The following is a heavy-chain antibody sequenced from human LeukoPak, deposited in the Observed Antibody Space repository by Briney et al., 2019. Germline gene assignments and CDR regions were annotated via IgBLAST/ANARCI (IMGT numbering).Heavy chain of an antibody. V-gene: IGHV4-61*02. CDR1: GGSISSGSYY. J-gene: IGHJ4*02. CDR2: IYTSGST. Sequence: SQTLSLTCTVSGGSISSGSYYWSWIRQPAGKGLEWIGRIYTSGSTNYNPSLKSRVTISVDTSKNQFSLKLSSVTAADTAVYYCARGEAISAAPLDWGQGTLVTVSS. D-gene: IGHD2-2*01. CDR3: ARGEAISAAPLD.